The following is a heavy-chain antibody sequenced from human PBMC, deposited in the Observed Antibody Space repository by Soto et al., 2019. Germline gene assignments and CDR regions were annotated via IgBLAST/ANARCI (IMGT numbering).Heavy chain of an antibody. CDR3: ARGPILYYFDY. CDR2: IYYSGST. J-gene: IGHJ4*02. CDR1: GGSISSYY. V-gene: IGHV4-59*01. Sequence: SETLSLTCTVSGGSISSYYWSWIRQPPGKGLEWIGYIYYSGSTNYNPSLKSRVTISVDTSKNQFSLKLSSVTAADTAVYYCARGPILYYFDYWGQGTLVTVSS.